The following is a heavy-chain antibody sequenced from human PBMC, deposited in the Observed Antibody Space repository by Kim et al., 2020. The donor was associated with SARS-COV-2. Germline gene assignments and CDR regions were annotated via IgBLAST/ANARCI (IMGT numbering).Heavy chain of an antibody. Sequence: SETLSLTCTVSGGSISSSSYYWGWLRQPPGKGLVWIGSIYYSGSTYYNPSLKRRVTISVDTSKNQFSLKLSSVTAADTAVYYCAREITMIVVDNNWFDPWGQGTLVTVSS. CDR1: GGSISSSSYY. CDR2: IYYSGST. D-gene: IGHD3-22*01. J-gene: IGHJ5*02. CDR3: AREITMIVVDNNWFDP. V-gene: IGHV4-39*01.